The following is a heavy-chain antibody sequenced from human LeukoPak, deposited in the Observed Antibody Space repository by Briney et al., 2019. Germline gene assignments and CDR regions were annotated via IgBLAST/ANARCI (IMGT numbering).Heavy chain of an antibody. D-gene: IGHD3-22*01. Sequence: PSETLSLTCTVSGGSISSGGYYWSWIRQHPGKGLEWIGRIYTSGSTNYNPSLKSRVTMSVDTSKNQFSLKLSSVTAADTAVYYCARDAPRADYYDSSGYYYVDCFDYWGQGTLVTVSS. CDR2: IYTSGST. V-gene: IGHV4-61*02. J-gene: IGHJ4*02. CDR1: GGSISSGGYY. CDR3: ARDAPRADYYDSSGYYYVDCFDY.